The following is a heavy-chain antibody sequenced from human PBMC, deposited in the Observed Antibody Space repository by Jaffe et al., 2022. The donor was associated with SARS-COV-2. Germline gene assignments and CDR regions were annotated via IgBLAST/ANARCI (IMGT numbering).Heavy chain of an antibody. Sequence: EVQLVESGGGLVQPGGSLRLSCAASRFTFSGYWMTWVRQAPGKGLEWVANIKPDGTENYYVDSVKGRFTISRDNAKNSLYLQMNSLRADDTAVYFCARGQWLDEDYWGQGTLVTVSS. D-gene: IGHD6-19*01. J-gene: IGHJ4*02. V-gene: IGHV3-7*01. CDR2: IKPDGTEN. CDR1: RFTFSGYW. CDR3: ARGQWLDEDY.